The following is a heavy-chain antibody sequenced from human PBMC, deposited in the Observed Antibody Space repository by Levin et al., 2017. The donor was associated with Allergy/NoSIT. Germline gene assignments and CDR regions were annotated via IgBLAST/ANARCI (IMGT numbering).Heavy chain of an antibody. CDR2: ISYDGRNK. J-gene: IGHJ3*02. V-gene: IGHV3-30*04. CDR3: ARDSSLTSGWNDAFDT. CDR1: GFTFSSYA. Sequence: PGGSLRLSCAASGFTFSSYAMHWVRQAPGKGLEGVAVISYDGRNKYYADSVKGRFTISRDNSKNTLYLQMNSMRAEDTAVYYCARDSSLTSGWNDAFDTWGQGTMVTVSS. D-gene: IGHD6-19*01.